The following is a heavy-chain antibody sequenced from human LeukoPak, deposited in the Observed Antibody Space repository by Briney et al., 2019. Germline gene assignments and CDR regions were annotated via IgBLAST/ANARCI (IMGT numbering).Heavy chain of an antibody. CDR2: IYYSGGT. Sequence: SETLSLTCTVSGGSIRSSSYHWGWIRQPPGKGLEWIGSIYYSGGTYYNPSLRSRVTISVDMSKNHFSLKLSSVTAADTAVYYCARTTGATTHFFDYWGQGALVTVSS. V-gene: IGHV4-39*02. D-gene: IGHD1-26*01. CDR3: ARTTGATTHFFDY. J-gene: IGHJ4*02. CDR1: GGSIRSSSYH.